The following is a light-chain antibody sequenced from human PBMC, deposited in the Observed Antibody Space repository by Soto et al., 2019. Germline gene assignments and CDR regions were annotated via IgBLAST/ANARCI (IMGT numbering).Light chain of an antibody. CDR2: KAS. J-gene: IGKJ1*01. CDR1: QSISSW. V-gene: IGKV1-5*03. Sequence: DIQMTQSPSTLSASVGDRVTITCRASQSISSWLAWYQQKPGKAPKLLIYKASSLESGVPSRFSGSGSGTEFTLTISSLQPDDFATYYCQQYNSYTWMFGQGTKVDI. CDR3: QQYNSYTWM.